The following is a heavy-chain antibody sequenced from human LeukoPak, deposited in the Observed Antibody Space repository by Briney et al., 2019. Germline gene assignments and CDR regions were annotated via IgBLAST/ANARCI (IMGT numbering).Heavy chain of an antibody. Sequence: ASVKVSCKASGYTFTSYDINWARQATGQGLEWMGWMNPNSGNTGYAQKFQGRVTMTRNTSISTAYMELSSLRSEDTAVYYCARIGLYCSSTSCYSGVYWGQGTLVTVSS. V-gene: IGHV1-8*01. D-gene: IGHD2-2*01. CDR2: MNPNSGNT. J-gene: IGHJ4*02. CDR3: ARIGLYCSSTSCYSGVY. CDR1: GYTFTSYD.